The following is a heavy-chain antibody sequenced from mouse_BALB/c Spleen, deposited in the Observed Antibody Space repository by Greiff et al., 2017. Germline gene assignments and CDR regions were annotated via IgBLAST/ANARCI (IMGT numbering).Heavy chain of an antibody. D-gene: IGHD2-10*02. CDR3: ASWYGNYDFDY. Sequence: EVQLQQSGTVLARPGASVKMSCKASGYTFTSYWMYWVKQRPGQGLEWIGAIYPGNSDTSYNQKFKGKANLTADTSTSTAYMELSSLTNEDSAVYYCASWYGNYDFDYWGQGTTLTVSS. CDR2: IYPGNSDT. CDR1: GYTFTSYW. J-gene: IGHJ2*01. V-gene: IGHV1-5*01.